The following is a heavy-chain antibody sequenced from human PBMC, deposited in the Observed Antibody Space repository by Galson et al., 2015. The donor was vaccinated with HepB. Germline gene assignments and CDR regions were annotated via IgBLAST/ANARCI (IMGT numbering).Heavy chain of an antibody. Sequence: SLRLSCAVSGFTSSSYAMSWVRQAPGKGLEWVSAISTSDTYTYYADSVKGRFTISRDSSKNTLYLQMNSLRVEETAVYYCAKHTVGNTRVYGMDVWGQGTTVTVSS. V-gene: IGHV3-23*01. CDR3: AKHTVGNTRVYGMDV. J-gene: IGHJ6*02. CDR2: ISTSDTYT. D-gene: IGHD1-26*01. CDR1: GFTSSSYA.